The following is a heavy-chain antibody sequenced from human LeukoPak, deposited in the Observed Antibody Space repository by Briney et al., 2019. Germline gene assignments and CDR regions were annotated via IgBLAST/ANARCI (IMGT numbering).Heavy chain of an antibody. V-gene: IGHV3-21*01. CDR3: ARDGMGETIPNDY. D-gene: IGHD3-3*01. Sequence: GGSLRLSCAASGFTFSSYSMNWVRQAPGKGRKWVSSISSSSSYIYYADSVKGRFTISRDNAKNSLYLQMNSLRAEDTAVYYCARDGMGETIPNDYWGQGTLVTVSS. CDR2: ISSSSSYI. J-gene: IGHJ4*02. CDR1: GFTFSSYS.